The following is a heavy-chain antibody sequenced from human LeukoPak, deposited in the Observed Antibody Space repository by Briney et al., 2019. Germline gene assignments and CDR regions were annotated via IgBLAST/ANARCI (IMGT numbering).Heavy chain of an antibody. CDR3: AKNSRMIVVPIDY. Sequence: GRSLRLSCAASGFTFRSYGMHWVRQAPGNGLEWVAVISYDGSNKYYVDSVKGRFTISRDNSKNTLFLQMNSLRAEDTAVYYCAKNSRMIVVPIDYWGQGTLVTVSS. CDR1: GFTFRSYG. V-gene: IGHV3-30*18. D-gene: IGHD3-22*01. CDR2: ISYDGSNK. J-gene: IGHJ4*02.